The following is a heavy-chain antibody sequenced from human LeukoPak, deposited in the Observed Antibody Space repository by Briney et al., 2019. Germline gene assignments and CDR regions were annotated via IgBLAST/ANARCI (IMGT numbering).Heavy chain of an antibody. V-gene: IGHV1-46*01. Sequence: GASVKVSCKASGYTFTSYYMHWVRQAPGRGLEWMGIINPSGGSTSYAQKFQGRVTMTRDMSTSTVYMELSSLRSEDTAVYYCARARYGGSLDYWGQGTLVTVSS. CDR3: ARARYGGSLDY. D-gene: IGHD4-23*01. CDR2: INPSGGST. CDR1: GYTFTSYY. J-gene: IGHJ4*02.